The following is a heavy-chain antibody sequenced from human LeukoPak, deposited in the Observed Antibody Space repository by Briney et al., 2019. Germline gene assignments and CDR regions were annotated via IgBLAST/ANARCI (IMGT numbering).Heavy chain of an antibody. V-gene: IGHV3-21*01. J-gene: IGHJ4*02. Sequence: GGSLRLSCTASGFTFGDYTMNWVRQAPGKGLEWVSSISSSSSYIYYADSVKGRFTISRDNAKNSLYLQMNSLRAEDTAVYYCARANAYYYDSSGYPLWGQGTLVTVSS. D-gene: IGHD3-22*01. CDR3: ARANAYYYDSSGYPL. CDR1: GFTFGDYT. CDR2: ISSSSSYI.